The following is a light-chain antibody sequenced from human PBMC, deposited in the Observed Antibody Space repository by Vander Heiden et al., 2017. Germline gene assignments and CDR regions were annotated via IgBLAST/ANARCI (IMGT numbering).Light chain of an antibody. V-gene: IGLV3-1*01. CDR2: ENR. Sequence: YELIQPPSVTVSPGQTASIICSGHTSGDKCVAWYQQKPGQSPVVIMYENRKRPSGIPERFYGSNSGNTATLTISGTQTLDEADYYCQAWDRNIAVFGGGTKLTVL. CDR1: TSGDKC. CDR3: QAWDRNIAV. J-gene: IGLJ3*02.